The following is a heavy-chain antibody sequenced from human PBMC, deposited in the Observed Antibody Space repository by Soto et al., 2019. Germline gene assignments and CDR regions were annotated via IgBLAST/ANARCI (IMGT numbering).Heavy chain of an antibody. CDR1: GGSISSSNW. Sequence: SETLSLTCAVSGGSISSSNWWSWVRQPPGKGLEWIGQIYHSGSTNYTPSLKSRVTISVDKSKNQFSLKLSSVTAADTAVYYCASSRPQDYDFWSGYYYFDYWGQGTLVT. D-gene: IGHD3-3*01. CDR3: ASSRPQDYDFWSGYYYFDY. J-gene: IGHJ4*02. V-gene: IGHV4-4*02. CDR2: IYHSGST.